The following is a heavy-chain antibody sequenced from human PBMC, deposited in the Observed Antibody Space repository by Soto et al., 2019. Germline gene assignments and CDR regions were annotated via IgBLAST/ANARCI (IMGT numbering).Heavy chain of an antibody. CDR3: ARDRLCSSIPCERDNWFDP. CDR2: IHYSGTT. CDR1: GGSINNYY. V-gene: IGHV4-59*01. J-gene: IGHJ5*02. Sequence: QVQLQESGPGLVKPSETLSLTCTVSGGSINNYYWSWIRQPPGKGLEWIGYIHYSGTTSYNPSLKSRVNISVDTSKNDFSLKLTSVTAADTAIYYCARDRLCSSIPCERDNWFDPWGQGTLVTVSS. D-gene: IGHD2-2*01.